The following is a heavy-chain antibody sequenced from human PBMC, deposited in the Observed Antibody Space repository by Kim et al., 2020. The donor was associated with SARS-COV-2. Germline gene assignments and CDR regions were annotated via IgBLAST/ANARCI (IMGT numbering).Heavy chain of an antibody. CDR2: IWYDGSRK. CDR3: ARDSGDSSGYHVACAT. J-gene: IGHJ3*02. CDR1: EFTFSSYG. D-gene: IGHD3-22*01. V-gene: IGHV3-33*01. Sequence: GGSLRLSCAASEFTFSSYGMHWVRQAPGKGLEWMAVIWYDGSRKHYADSVKGRFTISRDNSKNTLYLQMNSLRAEDTAVYYCARDSGDSSGYHVACATWGQGTMVTVSS.